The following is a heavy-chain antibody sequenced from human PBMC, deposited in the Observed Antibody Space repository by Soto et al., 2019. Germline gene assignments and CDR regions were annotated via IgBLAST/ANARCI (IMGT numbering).Heavy chain of an antibody. V-gene: IGHV3-7*05. CDR3: ASTRGY. CDR2: IKEDGSEK. D-gene: IGHD3-3*01. Sequence: EVQLVESGGGLVQPGGSLRLSCAASGFTFSGYWMKWVRQAPGKGLEWVATIKEDGSEKYYVDSVKGRSTISRDSAKNSVHLQMNSLRVEDTAVYYCASTRGYWGQGTLVTVSS. CDR1: GFTFSGYW. J-gene: IGHJ4*02.